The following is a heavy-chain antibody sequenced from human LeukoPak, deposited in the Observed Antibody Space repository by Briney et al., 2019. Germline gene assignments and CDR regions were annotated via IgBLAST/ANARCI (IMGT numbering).Heavy chain of an antibody. V-gene: IGHV3-21*01. Sequence: GGSLRLPCAASGFTFSSHSMNWVRQAPGKGLEWVSSFGTRSSSIYYADSVKGRFTISRDNARNSLYLQMNSLKAEDTAVYYCARERDEGFDYWGQGTLVTVSS. CDR1: GFTFSSHS. CDR3: ARERDEGFDY. J-gene: IGHJ4*02. CDR2: FGTRSSSI. D-gene: IGHD5-24*01.